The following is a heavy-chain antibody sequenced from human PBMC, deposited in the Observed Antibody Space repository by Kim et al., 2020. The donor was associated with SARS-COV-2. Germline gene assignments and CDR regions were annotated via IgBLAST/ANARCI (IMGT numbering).Heavy chain of an antibody. CDR3: AREWLSLNYYYYGMDV. D-gene: IGHD3-22*01. V-gene: IGHV4-34*01. CDR2: INHSGST. Sequence: SETLSLTCAVYGGSFSGYYWSWIRQPPGKGLEWIGEINHSGSTNYNPSLKSRVTISVDTSKNQFSLKLSSVTAADTAVYYCAREWLSLNYYYYGMDVWGQGTKVTV. CDR1: GGSFSGYY. J-gene: IGHJ6*02.